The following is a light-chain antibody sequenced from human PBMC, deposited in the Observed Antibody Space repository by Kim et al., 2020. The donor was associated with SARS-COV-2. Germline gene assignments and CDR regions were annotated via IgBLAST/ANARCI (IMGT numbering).Light chain of an antibody. V-gene: IGLV3-1*01. CDR3: QAWDSSPAVV. J-gene: IGLJ2*01. CDR2: QDN. CDR1: KLENKY. Sequence: SYELTQPPSVSVSPGQTARITCSGDKLENKYVCWYQQKSGRSPVLVIYQDNKRPSGIPERFSGSNSGNTATLTISGTQPMDEAYYYCQAWDSSPAVVFGG.